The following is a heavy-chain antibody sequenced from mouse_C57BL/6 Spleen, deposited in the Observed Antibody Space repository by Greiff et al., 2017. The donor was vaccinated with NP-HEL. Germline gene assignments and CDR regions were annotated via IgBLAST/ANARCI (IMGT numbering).Heavy chain of an antibody. J-gene: IGHJ4*01. CDR1: GFSLTGYC. D-gene: IGHD4-1*01. Sequence: VQRVESGPGLVAPSQSLSITCTVSGFSLTGYCVNWVRQPPGKGLEWLGMIWGDGSTDYNSASKSRLSISKNNSKIQVFLKMSSLQADDAARYYCARELGHYAMDYWGQGTSVTVSS. CDR2: IWGDGST. CDR3: ARELGHYAMDY. V-gene: IGHV2-6-7*01.